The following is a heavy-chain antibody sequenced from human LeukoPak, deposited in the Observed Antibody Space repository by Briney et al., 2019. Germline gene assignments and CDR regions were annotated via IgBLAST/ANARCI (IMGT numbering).Heavy chain of an antibody. CDR1: GLAVSSNY. CDR3: ARDGLVGPFSY. J-gene: IGHJ4*02. CDR2: IYSGGST. D-gene: IGHD1-26*01. Sequence: GGSLRLSCAASGLAVSSNYMSWVCQAPGKGLEWVSVIYSGGSTYYADSVKGRFTISRDNSKNTLYLQMNSLRAEDTAVYYCARDGLVGPFSYWGQGTLVTVSS. V-gene: IGHV3-66*01.